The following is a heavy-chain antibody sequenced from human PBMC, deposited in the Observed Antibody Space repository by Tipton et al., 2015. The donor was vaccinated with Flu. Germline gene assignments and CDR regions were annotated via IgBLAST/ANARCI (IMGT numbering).Heavy chain of an antibody. Sequence: TLSLTCTVSGGSISSGGAYWSWIRQHPGKGLEWIGCIYYSGSTYYNPSLKSRVTISVDTSKNRFSLKLNSVTAADTAVYYCARDQGFGDGLTYDYYAMGVWGQGTTVTVSS. CDR1: GGSISSGGAY. CDR3: ARDQGFGDGLTYDYYAMGV. J-gene: IGHJ6*02. CDR2: IYYSGST. D-gene: IGHD3-10*01. V-gene: IGHV4-31*03.